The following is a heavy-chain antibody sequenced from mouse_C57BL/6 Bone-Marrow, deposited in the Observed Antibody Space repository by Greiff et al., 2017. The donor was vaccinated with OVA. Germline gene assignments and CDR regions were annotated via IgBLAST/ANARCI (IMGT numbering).Heavy chain of an antibody. J-gene: IGHJ4*01. CDR2: IYPRSGNT. Sequence: VQLQQSGAELVRPGASVKLSCKASGYTFTSYGISWVKQRTGQGLEWIGEIYPRSGNTYYNEKFKGKATLTADKSSSTAYMELRSLTSEDSAVYFCARRGGYAMDYWGQGTSVTVSS. CDR1: GYTFTSYG. CDR3: ARRGGYAMDY. V-gene: IGHV1-81*01.